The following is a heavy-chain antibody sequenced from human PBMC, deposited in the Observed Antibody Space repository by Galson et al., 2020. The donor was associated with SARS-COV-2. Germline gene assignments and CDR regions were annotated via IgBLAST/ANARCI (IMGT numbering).Heavy chain of an antibody. Sequence: PSETLSLTCAVYGGSFSGYLWSWIRQPPGKGLEWIGEIKHSGGTNYNPSLKSRVTMSADTSKNQFSLKLTSVTAADTAVYFCARGRTDISMIVVIITAASYDFDSWGQGNLVTVSS. CDR3: ARGRTDISMIVVIITAASYDFDS. J-gene: IGHJ4*02. V-gene: IGHV4-34*01. CDR2: IKHSGGT. CDR1: GGSFSGYL. D-gene: IGHD3-22*01.